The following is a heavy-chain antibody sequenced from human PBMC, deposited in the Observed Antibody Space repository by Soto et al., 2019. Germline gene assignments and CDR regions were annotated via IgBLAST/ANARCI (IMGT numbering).Heavy chain of an antibody. Sequence: QVQLQESGPGLVKPSQTLSLTCTVSGGSISSGGYYWSWIRQHPGKGLEWIGYIYYSGSTYYNPSLKSRVTISVDTSKNQFSLKLSSVTAADTAVYYCARDYSVYYYYYGMDVWGQGTTVTVSS. CDR1: GGSISSGGYY. J-gene: IGHJ6*02. CDR2: IYYSGST. V-gene: IGHV4-31*03. D-gene: IGHD2-15*01. CDR3: ARDYSVYYYYYGMDV.